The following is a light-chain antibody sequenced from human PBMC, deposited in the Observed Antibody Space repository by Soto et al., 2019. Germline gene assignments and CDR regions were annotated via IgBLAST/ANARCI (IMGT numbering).Light chain of an antibody. Sequence: QSVLTQPPSASGTPGQSVTISCSGSRSNMGRNTVTWYQQLPGTAPKLLIYSNHQRPSGVPDRFSGSKSATSASLAISGLQSEDEAAYYCAAWDDRLTGVVFGGGTKLTVL. CDR2: SNH. J-gene: IGLJ3*02. CDR3: AAWDDRLTGVV. V-gene: IGLV1-44*01. CDR1: RSNMGRNT.